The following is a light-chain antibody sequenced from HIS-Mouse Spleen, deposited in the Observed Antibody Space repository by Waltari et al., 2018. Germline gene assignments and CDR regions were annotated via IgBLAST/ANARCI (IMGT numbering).Light chain of an antibody. CDR2: EGS. V-gene: IGLV2-23*01. CDR3: CSYAGSSTVV. J-gene: IGLJ2*01. CDR1: SSDVGSYTL. Sequence: QSALTQPASVSGSPGQSITISRTGTSSDVGSYTLVSWYQQHPGKAPKLMIYEGSKRPSGVSNRFSGSKSGNTASLTISGLQAEDEADYYCCSYAGSSTVVFGGGTKLTVL.